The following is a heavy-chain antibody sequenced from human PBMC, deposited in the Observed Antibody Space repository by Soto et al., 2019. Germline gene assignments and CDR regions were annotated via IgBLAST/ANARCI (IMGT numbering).Heavy chain of an antibody. CDR2: ISWNSGSI. D-gene: IGHD6-19*01. J-gene: IGHJ5*02. CDR3: AKDYLTAGYNSGWYDH. CDR1: GFAFDDYG. Sequence: PGGSLRLSCAASGFAFDDYGMHWVRQAPGKGLEWVSGISWNSGSIGYADSVKGRFTISRDNARSSLYLQMNSLRAEDTALYYCAKDYLTAGYNSGWYDHWGQGTLVTSPQ. V-gene: IGHV3-9*01.